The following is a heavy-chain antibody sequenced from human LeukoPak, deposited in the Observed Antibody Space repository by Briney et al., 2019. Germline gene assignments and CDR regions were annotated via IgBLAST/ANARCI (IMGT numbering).Heavy chain of an antibody. Sequence: SETLSLTCTVSGGSITAGNHHWGWIRQPPGKGLEWIGSAYYSGSIFSDTSHKSRVTISGDTSKNQFSLSLGSVTAADTAVYYCARLNPGYVTAPHDSWGQGMLVTVSS. CDR2: AYYSGSI. D-gene: IGHD3-16*01. CDR3: ARLNPGYVTAPHDS. V-gene: IGHV4-39*01. J-gene: IGHJ5*01. CDR1: GGSITAGNHH.